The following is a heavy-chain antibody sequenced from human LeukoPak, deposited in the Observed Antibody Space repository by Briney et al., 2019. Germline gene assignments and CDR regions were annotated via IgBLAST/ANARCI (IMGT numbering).Heavy chain of an antibody. CDR2: IYYSGTT. J-gene: IGHJ5*02. Sequence: SETLSLTCTVFGGSISSYYWSWIRQPPGKGLEWIGYIYYSGTTYYNPSLKSRVIISIDTSKNQFSLKLSSVTAADAAVYYCARRTNWFDPWGQGTLVTVSS. V-gene: IGHV4-59*04. CDR1: GGSISSYY. CDR3: ARRTNWFDP.